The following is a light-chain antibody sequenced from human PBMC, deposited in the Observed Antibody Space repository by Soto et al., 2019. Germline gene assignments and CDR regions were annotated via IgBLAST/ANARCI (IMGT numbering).Light chain of an antibody. CDR2: EVS. V-gene: IGLV2-14*01. CDR1: SSDVGGYNY. CDR3: SSYTSSTAYV. J-gene: IGLJ1*01. Sequence: QSVLTQPASVSGSPGQSITISCTGTSSDVGGYNYVSCYQLHPGKAPKLMVYEVSNRPSGVSNRFSGSKSGNTASLTISGLQAEDEADYYCSSYTSSTAYVFGTGTKLTVL.